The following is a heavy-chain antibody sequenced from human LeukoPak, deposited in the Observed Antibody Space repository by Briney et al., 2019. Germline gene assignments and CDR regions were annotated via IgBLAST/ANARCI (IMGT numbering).Heavy chain of an antibody. J-gene: IGHJ4*02. Sequence: PGGSLRLSCAASGFTFDDYGMSWVRQAPGKGLEWISGVNWNGGSTGYADSVKGRFTISRDNAKNSLYLQMNSLRAEDTAVYYCARGMRAATPAFLVILDFDYWGQGTLVTVSS. V-gene: IGHV3-20*04. D-gene: IGHD2-15*01. CDR1: GFTFDDYG. CDR2: VNWNGGST. CDR3: ARGMRAATPAFLVILDFDY.